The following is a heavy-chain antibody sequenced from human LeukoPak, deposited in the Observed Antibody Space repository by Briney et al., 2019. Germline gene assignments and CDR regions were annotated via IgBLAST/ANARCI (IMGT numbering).Heavy chain of an antibody. Sequence: GGSLRLSCAASGFTFSNYWMIWVRQAPGKGLERVGNIKQDGSEKRYADSVRGRFSISRDNAQTSLYLQMNSLRAEDTAVYYCARASDPWLQLTWGQGTLVTVSS. CDR2: IKQDGSEK. V-gene: IGHV3-7*05. J-gene: IGHJ5*02. CDR1: GFTFSNYW. D-gene: IGHD5-24*01. CDR3: ARASDPWLQLT.